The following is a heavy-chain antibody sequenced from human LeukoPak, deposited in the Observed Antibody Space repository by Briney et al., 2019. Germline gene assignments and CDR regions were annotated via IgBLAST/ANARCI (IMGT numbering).Heavy chain of an antibody. CDR1: GFNFGSYS. CDR2: IKQDGSEK. CDR3: VRGATPGDY. J-gene: IGHJ4*02. D-gene: IGHD1-26*01. Sequence: GGSLRLSCAASGFNFGSYSMTWVRQAPGKGLEWVANIKQDGSEKYYVDSVKGRFTISRDNAKKSLYLQMNNLRAEDTAVYYCVRGATPGDYWGQGTLVTVSS. V-gene: IGHV3-7*04.